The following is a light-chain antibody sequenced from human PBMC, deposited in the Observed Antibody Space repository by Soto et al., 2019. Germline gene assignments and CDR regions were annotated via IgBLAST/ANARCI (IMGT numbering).Light chain of an antibody. V-gene: IGLV2-14*01. Sequence: QSVLTQPASVSGSPGQPITISCTETSSDVGGYNYVSWYQQHPGKAPKLMIYEVSNRPSGVSNRFSGSKSGNTASLTISGLQAEDEADYYCSSYTSSSTYVFGNGTKVTVL. CDR3: SSYTSSSTYV. CDR1: SSDVGGYNY. J-gene: IGLJ1*01. CDR2: EVS.